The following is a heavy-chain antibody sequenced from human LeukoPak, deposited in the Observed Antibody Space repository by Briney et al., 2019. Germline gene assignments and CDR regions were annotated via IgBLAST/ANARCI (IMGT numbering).Heavy chain of an antibody. CDR3: ARGYSGYDWAYFDY. J-gene: IGHJ4*02. V-gene: IGHV3-48*04. CDR1: GFTFSSYS. D-gene: IGHD5-12*01. CDR2: ISSSSSTI. Sequence: GGSLRLSCAASGFTFSSYSMNWVRQAPGKGLEWVSYISSSSSTIYYADSVKGRFTISRDNAKNSLYLQMNSLRAEDTAVYYCARGYSGYDWAYFDYWGQGTLVTVSS.